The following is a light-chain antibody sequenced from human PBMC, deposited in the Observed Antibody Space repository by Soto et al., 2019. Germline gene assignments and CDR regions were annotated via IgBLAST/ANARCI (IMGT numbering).Light chain of an antibody. V-gene: IGKV1-27*01. CDR2: DAS. Sequence: DIQMTQSPSALSASVGDRVTFTCRASQGISDSLAWFKQKPGKVPKLLISDASTLQSGVASRFSGSGSGTDFTLTISSLQPEDVATYYCQKYNSVPFTVGQGTRLEL. CDR1: QGISDS. CDR3: QKYNSVPFT. J-gene: IGKJ5*01.